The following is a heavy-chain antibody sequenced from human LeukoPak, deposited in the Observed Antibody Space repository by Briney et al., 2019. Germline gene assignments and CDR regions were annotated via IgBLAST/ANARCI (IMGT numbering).Heavy chain of an antibody. J-gene: IGHJ4*02. Sequence: QPGGALRLSCAASGFTFSSYAMSWVRQAPGKGLELVSAISGSGGSTYYADSVKGRFTTTRDNSKNTLYLQMNSLRAEETAVYYCAKCGIVGATNLDYWGQGTLVTVSS. V-gene: IGHV3-23*01. D-gene: IGHD1-26*01. CDR3: AKCGIVGATNLDY. CDR1: GFTFSSYA. CDR2: ISGSGGST.